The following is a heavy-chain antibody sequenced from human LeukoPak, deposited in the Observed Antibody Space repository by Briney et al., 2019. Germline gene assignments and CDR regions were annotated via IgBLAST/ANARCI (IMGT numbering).Heavy chain of an antibody. CDR1: GYSISSGYY. CDR3: ARGAMITFGGVIEA. D-gene: IGHD3-16*02. Sequence: PSETLSLTCTVSGYSISSGYYWGWIRQPPGKGLEWIGSIYHSGSTYYNPSLKSRVTISVDTSKNQFSLRLSSVTAADTAVYYCARGAMITFGGVIEAWGQGTLVTVSS. J-gene: IGHJ5*02. CDR2: IYHSGST. V-gene: IGHV4-38-2*02.